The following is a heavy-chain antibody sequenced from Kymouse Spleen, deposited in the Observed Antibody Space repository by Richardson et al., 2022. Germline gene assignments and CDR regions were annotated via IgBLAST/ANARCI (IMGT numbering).Heavy chain of an antibody. D-gene: IGHD6-19*01. J-gene: IGHJ6*02. CDR2: INHSGST. CDR1: GGSFSGYY. Sequence: QVQLQQWGAGLLKPSETLSLTCAVYGGSFSGYYWSWIRQPPGKGLEWIGEINHSGSTNYNPSLKSRVTISVDTSKNQFSLKLSSVTAADTAVYYCARGGQWPYYYGMDVWGQGTTVTVSS. V-gene: IGHV4-34*01. CDR3: ARGGQWPYYYGMDV.